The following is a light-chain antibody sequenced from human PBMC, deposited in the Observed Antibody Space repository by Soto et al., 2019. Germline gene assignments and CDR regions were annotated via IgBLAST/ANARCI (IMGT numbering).Light chain of an antibody. CDR2: EVS. Sequence: QSALTQPASVPGSPGQSITISCTGTSSDVGAYNYVSWYQQYPGKAPKLMIYEVSNRPSGVSNRFSGSKSGNTASLTISGLQAEDEADYYCSSYTSSSTVVFGGGTKLTVL. V-gene: IGLV2-14*01. J-gene: IGLJ2*01. CDR3: SSYTSSSTVV. CDR1: SSDVGAYNY.